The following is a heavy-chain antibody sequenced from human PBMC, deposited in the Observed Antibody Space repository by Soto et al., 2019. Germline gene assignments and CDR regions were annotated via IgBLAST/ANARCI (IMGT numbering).Heavy chain of an antibody. Sequence: QVPLVQSGAEVKQPGASVKVSCKASGYTFTSYGISWVRQAPGQGLEWMGWISAYNGNTNYAQKLQGRVTMTTDTSTSTAYMELRSLRSDDTAVYYCARSDSSGYHEADFDYWGQGTLVTVSS. CDR3: ARSDSSGYHEADFDY. CDR2: ISAYNGNT. CDR1: GYTFTSYG. V-gene: IGHV1-18*01. D-gene: IGHD3-22*01. J-gene: IGHJ4*02.